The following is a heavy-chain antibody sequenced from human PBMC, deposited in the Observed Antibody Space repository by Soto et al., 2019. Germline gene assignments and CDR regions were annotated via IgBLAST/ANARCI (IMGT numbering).Heavy chain of an antibody. V-gene: IGHV1-69*06. J-gene: IGHJ6*02. D-gene: IGHD3-22*01. CDR3: ARDSRXYYYDSSGYISGYGMDV. CDR1: GGTFSSYA. Sequence: SVKVSCKASGGTFSSYAISWVRQAPGQGLEWMGGIIPIFGTANYAQKFQGRVTITADKSTSTAYMELSSLRSEDTAVYYCARDSRXYYYDSSGYISGYGMDVWGQGTTVTVSS. CDR2: IIPIFGTA.